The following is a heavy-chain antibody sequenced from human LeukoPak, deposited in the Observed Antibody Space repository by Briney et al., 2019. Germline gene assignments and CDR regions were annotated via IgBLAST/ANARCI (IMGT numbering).Heavy chain of an antibody. D-gene: IGHD2-2*01. CDR3: ARGARGNCRSTSCYVLYYYFYMDV. Sequence: GGSLRLSCEASGMMFGNLGLHWVRQAPGKGLEWVALISYDGSKKYYADSVRGRFTISRDNSRNTLYLEMDSLRPEDTAVYYCARGARGNCRSTSCYVLYYYFYMDVWGEGTSVTVSS. J-gene: IGHJ6*03. V-gene: IGHV3-30-3*01. CDR1: GMMFGNLG. CDR2: ISYDGSKK.